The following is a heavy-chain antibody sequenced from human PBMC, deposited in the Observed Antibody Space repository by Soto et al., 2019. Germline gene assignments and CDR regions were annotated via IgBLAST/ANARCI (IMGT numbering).Heavy chain of an antibody. Sequence: EVHLVESGGGLVKPGGSLRLSCEASGFTFSAYTMSWVRQAPGKGLEWVAAVTSGSDYIYYADSLKGRFTISRDNAKNSLYLQMHSLRAEDTAFYYCARVDGYTYPNDYWGQGTLVTVSS. CDR2: VTSGSDYI. D-gene: IGHD5-12*01. CDR3: ARVDGYTYPNDY. V-gene: IGHV3-21*01. CDR1: GFTFSAYT. J-gene: IGHJ4*02.